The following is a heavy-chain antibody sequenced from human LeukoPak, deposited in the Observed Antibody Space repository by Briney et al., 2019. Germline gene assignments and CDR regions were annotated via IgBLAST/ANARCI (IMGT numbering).Heavy chain of an antibody. D-gene: IGHD4-23*01. J-gene: IGHJ6*03. CDR3: ARGGTVVTPSYYYYMDV. V-gene: IGHV1-46*01. CDR2: INPSGGST. CDR1: GYTFTSYY. Sequence: ASVKVSCKASGYTFTSYYMHWVRQAPGQGLEWMGIINPSGGSTSYAQKFQGRVTMTRNTSISTAYMELSSLRSEDTAVYYCARGGTVVTPSYYYYMDVWGKGTTVTISS.